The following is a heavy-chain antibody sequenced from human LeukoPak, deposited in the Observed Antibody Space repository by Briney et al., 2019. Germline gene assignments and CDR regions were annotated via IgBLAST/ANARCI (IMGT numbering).Heavy chain of an antibody. V-gene: IGHV1-8*03. CDR1: GYTFTGYD. Sequence: GASVKVSCKASGYTFTGYDINWVRQATGQGLEWMGWMNPNSGNTGYAQKFQGRVTITRNTSISTAYMELSSLRSEDTAVYYCARDYSSSSANWLDPWGQGTLVTVSS. J-gene: IGHJ5*02. CDR3: ARDYSSSSANWLDP. D-gene: IGHD6-6*01. CDR2: MNPNSGNT.